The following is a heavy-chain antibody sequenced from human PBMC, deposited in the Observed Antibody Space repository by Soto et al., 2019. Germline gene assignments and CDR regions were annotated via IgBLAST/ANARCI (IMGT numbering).Heavy chain of an antibody. D-gene: IGHD3-10*01. CDR2: IYYSGST. CDR3: ARVPYYYSSGSSYYYYYGMDV. J-gene: IGHJ6*02. CDR1: GGSISSYY. Sequence: PSATLSLTCTVSGGSISSYYWSWIRQPPGKGLEWIGYIYYSGSTNYNPSLKSRVTISVDTSKNQFSLKLSSVTAADTAVYYCARVPYYYSSGSSYYYYYGMDVWGQGTTVTVSS. V-gene: IGHV4-59*01.